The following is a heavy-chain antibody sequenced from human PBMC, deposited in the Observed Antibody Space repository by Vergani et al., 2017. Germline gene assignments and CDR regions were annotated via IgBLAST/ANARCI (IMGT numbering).Heavy chain of an antibody. D-gene: IGHD2-2*01. Sequence: QVQLVESGGGVVPPGRSLRLSCAASGFTFSSYAMHWVRQAPGKGLEWVAVIWYDGSNKYYADSVKGRFTISRDNSKNTLYLQMNSLRAEDTAVYYCARDQVGYCSSTSCLKTRYYYYYGMDVWGQGTTVTVSS. CDR2: IWYDGSNK. CDR3: ARDQVGYCSSTSCLKTRYYYYYGMDV. J-gene: IGHJ6*02. CDR1: GFTFSSYA. V-gene: IGHV3-33*08.